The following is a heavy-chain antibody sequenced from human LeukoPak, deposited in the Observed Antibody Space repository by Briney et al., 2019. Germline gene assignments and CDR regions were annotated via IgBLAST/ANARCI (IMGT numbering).Heavy chain of an antibody. J-gene: IGHJ6*02. CDR2: IIPIFGTA. CDR3: ARGIVVPAAIGLRYYYGMDV. V-gene: IGHV1-69*13. D-gene: IGHD2-2*01. Sequence: ASVKVSCKASGGTFSSYAISWVRQAPGQGLEWMGGIIPIFGTANYAQKFQGRVTITADESTSTAYMELSSLRPEDTAVYYCARGIVVPAAIGLRYYYGMDVWGQGTTVTVSS. CDR1: GGTFSSYA.